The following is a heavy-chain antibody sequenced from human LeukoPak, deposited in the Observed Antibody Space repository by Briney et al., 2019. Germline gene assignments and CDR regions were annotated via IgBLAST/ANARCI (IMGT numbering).Heavy chain of an antibody. CDR1: GFTFSSYG. Sequence: GGSLRLSCAASGFTFSSYGMHWVRQAPGKGLEWVAVIWYDGSNKYYADSVKGRFTISRDNSKNTLYLQMDSLRAEDTAVYYCARDRAWNYFDYWDQGTLVTVSS. V-gene: IGHV3-30*19. CDR3: ARDRAWNYFDY. CDR2: IWYDGSNK. J-gene: IGHJ4*02. D-gene: IGHD3-3*01.